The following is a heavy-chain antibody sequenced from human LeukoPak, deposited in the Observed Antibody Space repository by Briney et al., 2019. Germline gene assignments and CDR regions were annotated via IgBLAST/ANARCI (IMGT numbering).Heavy chain of an antibody. CDR3: GRVGGRSKAAKGDAFDI. CDR2: ISSGSTYM. Sequence: GGSLRLSCAASGFTFSTYSMNWVLQAPGKGLEWVSSISSGSTYMYYADSVKGRFTISRDNAQNSMYLQMNSLRAEDTAVYYCGRVGGRSKAAKGDAFDIWGQGTMVVVSS. CDR1: GFTFSTYS. D-gene: IGHD6-6*01. V-gene: IGHV3-21*01. J-gene: IGHJ3*02.